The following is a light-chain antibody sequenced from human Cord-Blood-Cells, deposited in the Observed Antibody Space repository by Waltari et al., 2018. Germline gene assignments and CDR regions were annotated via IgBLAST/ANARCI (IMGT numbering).Light chain of an antibody. CDR1: QSVLYSSNNKNY. Sequence: DIVMTQSPDSLAVSLGERATINCKSSQSVLYSSNNKNYLAWSQQKPGQPPKRLIYWASTRESGVTDRVSGSGSGTDFTLTISSLQAEDVAVYYCQQYYSTPYTFGQGTKLEIK. J-gene: IGKJ2*01. V-gene: IGKV4-1*01. CDR3: QQYYSTPYT. CDR2: WAS.